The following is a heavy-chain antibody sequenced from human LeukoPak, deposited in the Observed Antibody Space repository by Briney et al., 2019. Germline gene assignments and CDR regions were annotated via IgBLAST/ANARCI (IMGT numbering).Heavy chain of an antibody. CDR3: AKSARQTVAGGYSSGWYGTLDYYYMDV. D-gene: IGHD6-19*01. Sequence: GSLRLSCAASGFTFDDYIMHWVRQAPGKGLEWIGEINHSGSTNYNPSLKSRVTISVDTSKNQFSLKLSYVTAADTAVYYCAKSARQTVAGGYSSGWYGTLDYYYMDVWGKGTTVTISS. CDR2: INHSGST. J-gene: IGHJ6*03. V-gene: IGHV4-34*08. CDR1: GFTFDDYI.